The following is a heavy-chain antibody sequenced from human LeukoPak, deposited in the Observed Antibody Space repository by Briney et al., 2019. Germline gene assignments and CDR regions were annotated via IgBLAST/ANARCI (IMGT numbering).Heavy chain of an antibody. CDR3: ARDTATTGGGLDS. Sequence: GGSLRLSCAASGFSVTNNYMSWVRQAPGKGLEWVSVIYNDGSTYYTDSAKGRFTISRDNSKNTLYLQMNGLGAEDTAVYYCARDTATTGGGLDSWGQGTLVTVSS. D-gene: IGHD1-1*01. J-gene: IGHJ4*02. V-gene: IGHV3-53*01. CDR2: IYNDGST. CDR1: GFSVTNNY.